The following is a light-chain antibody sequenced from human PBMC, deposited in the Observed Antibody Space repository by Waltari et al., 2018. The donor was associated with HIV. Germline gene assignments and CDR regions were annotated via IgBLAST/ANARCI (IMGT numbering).Light chain of an antibody. CDR3: FSYRSSSTRV. J-gene: IGLJ3*02. CDR1: NRDVGGYNY. Sequence: QSALTTPASVSGSPGQSITISCTGTNRDVGGYNYVSWYQQHPGKAPKLIIYEVSNRPSGISDRFSGAKSGNTASLTISGLQAEDEADYYCFSYRSSSTRVFGGGTKLTVL. CDR2: EVS. V-gene: IGLV2-14*01.